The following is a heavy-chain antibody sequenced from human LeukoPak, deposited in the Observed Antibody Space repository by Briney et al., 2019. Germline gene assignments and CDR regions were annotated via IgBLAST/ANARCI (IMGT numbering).Heavy chain of an antibody. CDR3: AKLTSGWFEDF. CDR2: IRASDGST. Sequence: PGGSLRLSCAASGFTVANYPMTWVRQAPGKGLEWVSAIRASDGSTFYAGSVKGRFTISRDSSKNTLYLQMNSLRAEDTAVYYCAKLTSGWFEDFWGQGTLVTVSS. D-gene: IGHD6-19*01. J-gene: IGHJ4*02. CDR1: GFTVANYP. V-gene: IGHV3-23*01.